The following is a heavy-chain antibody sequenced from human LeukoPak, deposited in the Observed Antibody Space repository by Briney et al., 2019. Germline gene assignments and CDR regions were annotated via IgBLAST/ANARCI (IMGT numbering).Heavy chain of an antibody. D-gene: IGHD2-2*01. J-gene: IGHJ6*03. CDR2: IYTSGST. CDR3: ARDVVVVPAEYYYYYYYMDV. V-gene: IGHV4-61*02. Sequence: PSETLSLTCTVSGGSISSGSYYWSWIRQPAGKGLGWIGRIYTSGSTNYNPSLKSRVTISVDTSKNQLSLKLGSVTAADTAVYYCARDVVVVPAEYYYYYYYMDVWGTGTTVTVSS. CDR1: GGSISSGSYY.